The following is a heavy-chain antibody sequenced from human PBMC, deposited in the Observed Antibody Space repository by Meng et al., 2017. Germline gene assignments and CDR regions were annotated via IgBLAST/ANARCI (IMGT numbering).Heavy chain of an antibody. CDR3: ARATSGSGAYGMDV. J-gene: IGHJ6*02. V-gene: IGHV4-38-2*02. CDR2: IYHSGST. Sequence: GSLRLSCTVSGYSISSGYYWGWIRQPPGKGVEWIGGIYHSGSTYYNPSLKSRVTISVDTSKYQFSLKLSSVTAADTAVYCCARATSGSGAYGMDVWGQGTTVTVSS. CDR1: GYSISSGYY. D-gene: IGHD3-10*01.